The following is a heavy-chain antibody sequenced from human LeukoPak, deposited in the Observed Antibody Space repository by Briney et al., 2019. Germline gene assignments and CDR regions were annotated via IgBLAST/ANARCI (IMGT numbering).Heavy chain of an antibody. J-gene: IGHJ4*02. Sequence: SETLSLTCAVYGGSFSGYYWRWIRQPPGKGLEWIGEINHSGSTNYNPSLKSRVTISVDTSKNQFSLKLSSVTAADTAVYYCARSRDGYKPLDFDYWGQGTLVTVSS. D-gene: IGHD5-24*01. CDR3: ARSRDGYKPLDFDY. V-gene: IGHV4-34*01. CDR1: GGSFSGYY. CDR2: INHSGST.